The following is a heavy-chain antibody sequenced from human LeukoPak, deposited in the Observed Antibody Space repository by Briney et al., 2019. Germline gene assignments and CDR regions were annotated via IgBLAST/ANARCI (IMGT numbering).Heavy chain of an antibody. J-gene: IGHJ4*02. CDR2: IYPGDSDT. CDR3: ARHARTDYGGNSLDY. D-gene: IGHD4-23*01. Sequence: GESLKISCKGSGYSFTSYWIGWVRQMPGKGLEWMGIIYPGDSDTRYSPSFQGQVTISADKSISTAYLQWSSLKASDTAMYYCARHARTDYGGNSLDYWGQGTPVTVSS. V-gene: IGHV5-51*01. CDR1: GYSFTSYW.